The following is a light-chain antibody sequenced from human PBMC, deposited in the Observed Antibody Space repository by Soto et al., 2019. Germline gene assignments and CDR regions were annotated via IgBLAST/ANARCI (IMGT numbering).Light chain of an antibody. J-gene: IGLJ1*01. V-gene: IGLV3-21*04. CDR3: QVWDSSSDPYYV. CDR2: YDS. CDR1: NIGSKS. Sequence: SYELTQPPSVSVAPGKTARITCGGNNIGSKSVHWYQQKPGQAPVLVIYYDSDRPSGIPERFSGSNSGNTATLTISRVEAGDEADYYCQVWDSSSDPYYVFGTGTKVTVL.